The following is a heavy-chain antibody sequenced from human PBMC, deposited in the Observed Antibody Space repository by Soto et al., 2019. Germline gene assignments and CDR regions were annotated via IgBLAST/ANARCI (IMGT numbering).Heavy chain of an antibody. CDR1: GFTFSDYY. CDR3: ARDSRVYYGSGSSVDG. J-gene: IGHJ4*02. V-gene: IGHV3-11*01. CDR2: ISSSGNTV. D-gene: IGHD3-10*01. Sequence: LRLSCAASGFTFSDYYMSWIRQAPGKGLEWISYISSSGNTVYYADSVEGRFTISRDNAQNSLYLQMNNLRAEDTAVYYCARDSRVYYGSGSSVDGWGQGTLVTV.